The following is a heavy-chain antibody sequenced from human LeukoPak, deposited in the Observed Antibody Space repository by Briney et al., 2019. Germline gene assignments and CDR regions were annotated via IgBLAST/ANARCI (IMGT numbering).Heavy chain of an antibody. CDR2: IVVGSGNT. J-gene: IGHJ6*02. D-gene: IGHD3-9*01. CDR3: AAEVGILTGYYHYGMDV. Sequence: GASVKVSCKASGFTFTSSAMQWVRQARGQRLDWIGWIVVGSGNTNYARKFQERVTITRDMSTSTAYMELSSLRSEDTAVYYCAAEVGILTGYYHYGMDVWGQGTTVTVSS. V-gene: IGHV1-58*02. CDR1: GFTFTSSA.